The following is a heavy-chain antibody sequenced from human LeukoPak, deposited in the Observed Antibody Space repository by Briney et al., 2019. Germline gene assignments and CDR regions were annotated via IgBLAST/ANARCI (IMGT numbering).Heavy chain of an antibody. V-gene: IGHV1-3*02. Sequence: ASVKVSCKASGYTFTSYAMHWVRQAPGQRLEWMGWSNAGNGNTKYSQEFQGRVTITRDTSASTAYMELSSLRSEDMAVYYCARDLYMTAVTTGYFDYWGQGTLVTVSS. CDR3: ARDLYMTAVTTGYFDY. CDR2: SNAGNGNT. D-gene: IGHD4-17*01. J-gene: IGHJ4*02. CDR1: GYTFTSYA.